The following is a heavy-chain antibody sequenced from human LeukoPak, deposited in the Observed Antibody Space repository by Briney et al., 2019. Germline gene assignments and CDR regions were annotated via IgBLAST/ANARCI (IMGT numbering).Heavy chain of an antibody. V-gene: IGHV3-23*01. CDR2: IRANGET. J-gene: IGHJ4*02. Sequence: PGGSLRLSCAASGLSFSTFAMSWVRQGPARGLEWVSSIRANGETFYADSVKGRFTLSSDSSRNTVYLQLNNLRVEDTARYYCPRASWVSSTDAVRWGQGTLVTVSS. CDR1: GLSFSTFA. D-gene: IGHD3-16*01. CDR3: PRASWVSSTDAVR.